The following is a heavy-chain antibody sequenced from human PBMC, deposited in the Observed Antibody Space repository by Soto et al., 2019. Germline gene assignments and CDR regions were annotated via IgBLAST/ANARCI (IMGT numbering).Heavy chain of an antibody. J-gene: IGHJ4*02. V-gene: IGHV4-4*02. CDR3: ARSAGWYAVHS. CDR1: GDSVSSPYY. D-gene: IGHD6-19*01. CDR2: VFHTGTT. Sequence: QVQLQESGPGLVKPSGTLSLTCAVSGDSVSSPYYWCWVRQPPGKGLEWIGEVFHTGTTSYNPSLRSGVTISMDKSINQFSLDLSSVTAADTAVYYCARSAGWYAVHSWGPGTLVLVSS.